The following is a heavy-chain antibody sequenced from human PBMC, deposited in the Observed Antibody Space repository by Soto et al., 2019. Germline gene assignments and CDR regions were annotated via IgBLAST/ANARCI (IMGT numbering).Heavy chain of an antibody. CDR3: ARVAGGTVTTNKWFDP. Sequence: ASVKVSCKASGYTFTSYGISWVRQAPGQGLEWMGWISAYNGNTNYAQKLQGRVTMTTDTSTSTAYMELRSLRSDDTAVYYCARVAGGTVTTNKWFDPWGQGTLVTVSS. D-gene: IGHD4-17*01. CDR1: GYTFTSYG. V-gene: IGHV1-18*04. J-gene: IGHJ5*02. CDR2: ISAYNGNT.